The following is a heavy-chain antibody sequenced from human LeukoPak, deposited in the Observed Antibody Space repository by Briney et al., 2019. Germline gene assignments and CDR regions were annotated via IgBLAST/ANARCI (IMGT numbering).Heavy chain of an antibody. CDR1: GFTFDDHT. V-gene: IGHV3-43*01. J-gene: IGHJ4*02. D-gene: IGHD6-13*01. CDR3: AKAALAYSSSWYLFDY. CDR2: ISWDGGST. Sequence: GESLRLSCAASGFTFDDHTMHWVRQAPGKGLDWVSLISWDGGSTYYADSVKGRFTISRDNSKNSLYLQMNSLRTEDTALYYCAKAALAYSSSWYLFDYWGQGTLVTVSS.